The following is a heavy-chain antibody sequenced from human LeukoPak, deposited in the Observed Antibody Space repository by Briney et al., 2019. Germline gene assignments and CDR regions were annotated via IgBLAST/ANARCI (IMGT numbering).Heavy chain of an antibody. CDR2: KKQDRSEK. Sequence: GGSLRLSCVASGFTFSSYWINWVRRAPGKGLEWVGNKKQDRSEKYYVDSVKGRLTISRDNARNSMDLQMNSLRGEDTAVYYCARGGYYDSSGYPNYWGQGTLVTVSS. CDR3: ARGGYYDSSGYPNY. J-gene: IGHJ4*02. CDR1: GFTFSSYW. V-gene: IGHV3-7*03. D-gene: IGHD3-22*01.